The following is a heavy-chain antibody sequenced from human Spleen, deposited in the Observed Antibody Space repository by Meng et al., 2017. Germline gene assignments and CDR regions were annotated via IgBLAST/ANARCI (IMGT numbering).Heavy chain of an antibody. CDR1: GFTFSGNG. D-gene: IGHD5-18*01. CDR3: ARLSLDTAMVDG. Sequence: GESLKISCAASGFTFSGNGMHWVRQAPGKGLEWVALIWYDGSNKFYADSVKGRFTISRDNSRNTLYLQMNSLRAEDTAVYYCARLSLDTAMVDGWGQGTTVTVSS. J-gene: IGHJ6*02. CDR2: IWYDGSNK. V-gene: IGHV3-33*01.